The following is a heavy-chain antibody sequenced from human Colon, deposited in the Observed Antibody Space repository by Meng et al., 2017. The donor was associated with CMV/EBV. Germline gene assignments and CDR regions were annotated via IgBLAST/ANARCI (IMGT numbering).Heavy chain of an antibody. CDR2: ISSSGSDI. V-gene: IGHV3-48*03. Sequence: GESLKISCAASGFTFSSHEMNWVRQAPGKGLEWISYISSSGSDIYYADSVKGRFTISRDNTNNSLYLHMTSLRADDTAVYYCARDPSLITISGVVTYGMDVWGPGTTVTVSS. J-gene: IGHJ6*02. CDR3: ARDPSLITISGVVTYGMDV. CDR1: GFTFSSHE. D-gene: IGHD3-3*01.